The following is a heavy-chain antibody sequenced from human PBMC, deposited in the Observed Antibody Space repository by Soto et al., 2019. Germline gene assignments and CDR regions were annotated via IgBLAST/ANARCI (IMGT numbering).Heavy chain of an antibody. CDR1: GFTFSSYA. J-gene: IGHJ1*01. CDR3: AKAPSYCSGGSCYSRGKTLAEYFQH. D-gene: IGHD2-15*01. CDR2: ISGSGGST. Sequence: GGSLRLSCAASGFTFSSYAMSWVRQAPGKGLEWVSAISGSGGSTYYADSVKGRFTISRDNSKNTLYLQMNSLRAEDTAVYYCAKAPSYCSGGSCYSRGKTLAEYFQHWGQGTLVTVSS. V-gene: IGHV3-23*01.